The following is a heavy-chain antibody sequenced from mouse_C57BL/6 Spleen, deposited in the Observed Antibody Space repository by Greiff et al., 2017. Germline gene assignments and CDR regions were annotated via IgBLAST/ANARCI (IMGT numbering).Heavy chain of an antibody. D-gene: IGHD3-2*02. J-gene: IGHJ3*01. CDR2: IDPETGGT. CDR1: GYTFTDYE. V-gene: IGHV1-15*01. Sequence: QVQLQQSGAELVRPGASVTLSCKASGYTFTDYEMHWVKQTPVHGLEWIGAIDPETGGTAYNQKFKGKAILTADKSSSTAYMELRSLTSEDSAVYYCTREGGSSGPAYWGQGTLVTVSA. CDR3: TREGGSSGPAY.